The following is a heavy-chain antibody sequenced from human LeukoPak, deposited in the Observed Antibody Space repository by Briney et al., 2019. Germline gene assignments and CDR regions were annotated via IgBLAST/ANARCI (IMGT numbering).Heavy chain of an antibody. J-gene: IGHJ6*03. CDR3: ARLIGEPTVTTGLYYYMDV. V-gene: IGHV3-66*04. CDR1: GFTVSSNY. D-gene: IGHD4-17*01. CDR2: IYSGGST. Sequence: PGGSLRLSCAASGFTVSSNYMSWVRQAPGKGLEWVSVIYSGGSTYYADSVKGRFTISRDNSKNTLYLQMNSLRAEDTAVYYCARLIGEPTVTTGLYYYMDVWGKGTTVTISS.